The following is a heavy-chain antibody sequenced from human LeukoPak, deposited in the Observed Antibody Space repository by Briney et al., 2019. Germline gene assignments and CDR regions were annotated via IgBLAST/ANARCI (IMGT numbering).Heavy chain of an antibody. CDR3: ARDPGGYYYFDY. D-gene: IGHD2-21*02. V-gene: IGHV3-66*01. Sequence: PGGSLRLSCAASGFTVSSNYMSWVRQAPGEGLEWVSVIYSGGSTYYADSVKGRFTISRDNSKNTLYLQMNSLRAEDTAVYYCARDPGGYYYFDYWGQGTLVTVSS. CDR2: IYSGGST. CDR1: GFTVSSNY. J-gene: IGHJ4*02.